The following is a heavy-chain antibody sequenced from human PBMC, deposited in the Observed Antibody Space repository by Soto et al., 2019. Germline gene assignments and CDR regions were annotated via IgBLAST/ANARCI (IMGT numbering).Heavy chain of an antibody. CDR2: IWYDGSNK. Sequence: GGSLRLSCAASGFTFSSYGMHWVRQAPGKGLEWVAVIWYDGSNKYYADSVKGRFTISRDNSKNTLYLQMNSLRAEDTAVYYCARDRAVDTAMVRNYYYGMDVWGQGTTVTVSS. J-gene: IGHJ6*02. V-gene: IGHV3-33*01. CDR3: ARDRAVDTAMVRNYYYGMDV. D-gene: IGHD5-18*01. CDR1: GFTFSSYG.